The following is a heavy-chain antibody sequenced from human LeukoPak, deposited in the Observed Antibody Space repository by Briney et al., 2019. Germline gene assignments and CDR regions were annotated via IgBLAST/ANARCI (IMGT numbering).Heavy chain of an antibody. J-gene: IGHJ3*02. CDR1: GFTFSSYA. Sequence: GGSLRLSCAASGFTFSSYAMSWVRQAPGKGLEWVSAISDSGGSTHYAESVKGRFTISRDNSKNTLYLQMNSLRAEDTAVYYCAKRVGATRRDAFDIWGQGTMVTVSS. V-gene: IGHV3-23*01. D-gene: IGHD1-26*01. CDR2: ISDSGGST. CDR3: AKRVGATRRDAFDI.